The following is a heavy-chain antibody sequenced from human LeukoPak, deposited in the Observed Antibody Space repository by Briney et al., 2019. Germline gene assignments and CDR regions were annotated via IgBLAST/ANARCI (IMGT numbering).Heavy chain of an antibody. D-gene: IGHD2-15*01. CDR2: ISNDGGNT. V-gene: IGHV3-30*04. CDR1: GFTFSSYA. Sequence: PGRSLRLSCAASGFTFSSYAMHWVRQAPGKGLECVSAISNDGGNTYYADSVKGRVTISRDNSKNTLYLQMTSLRVEDTAVYYCAKVRTQYCSSGNCCKYYFEYGGEGTLVTVSS. CDR3: AKVRTQYCSSGNCCKYYFEY. J-gene: IGHJ4*02.